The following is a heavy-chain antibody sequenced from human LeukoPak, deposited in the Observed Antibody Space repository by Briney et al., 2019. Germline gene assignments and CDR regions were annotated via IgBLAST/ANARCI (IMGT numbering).Heavy chain of an antibody. CDR1: GGSVSGYY. D-gene: IGHD6-13*01. CDR2: IYYSGSI. Sequence: SSETLSLTCSASGGSVSGYYWSWIRQPPGKGLEWIGYIYYSGSINYNPSLKNRVTISVDTSKNQFSLKLSSVTAADTAVYYCARGYTSGWSNWFDPCGQGTLVTVSS. J-gene: IGHJ5*02. CDR3: ARGYTSGWSNWFDP. V-gene: IGHV4-59*02.